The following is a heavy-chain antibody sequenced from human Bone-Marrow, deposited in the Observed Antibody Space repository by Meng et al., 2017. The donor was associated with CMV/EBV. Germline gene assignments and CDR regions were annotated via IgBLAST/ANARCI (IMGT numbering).Heavy chain of an antibody. Sequence: ASVKVSCKASGYTFTGYYMHWVRQAPGQGLEWMGWISAYNGNTNYAQKLQGRVTMTTDTSTSTAYMELRSLRSDDTAVYYCAREASAAFDYWAQGTLVTFSS. CDR2: ISAYNGNT. V-gene: IGHV1-18*04. CDR3: AREASAAFDY. D-gene: IGHD6-13*01. CDR1: GYTFTGYY. J-gene: IGHJ4*02.